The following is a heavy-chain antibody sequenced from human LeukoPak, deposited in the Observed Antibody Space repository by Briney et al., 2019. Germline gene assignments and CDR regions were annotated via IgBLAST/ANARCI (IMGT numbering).Heavy chain of an antibody. D-gene: IGHD6-19*01. J-gene: IGHJ5*02. CDR2: MNPNSGNT. CDR3: ARTQVERRLKQWLMGFMGSWFDP. Sequence: GASVKVSCKASGYTFTSYDINWVRQATGQGLEWMGWMNPNSGNTGYAQKFQGRVTITRNTSISTAYMELSSLRSEDTAVYYCARTQVERRLKQWLMGFMGSWFDPWGQGTLVTVSS. V-gene: IGHV1-8*01. CDR1: GYTFTSYD.